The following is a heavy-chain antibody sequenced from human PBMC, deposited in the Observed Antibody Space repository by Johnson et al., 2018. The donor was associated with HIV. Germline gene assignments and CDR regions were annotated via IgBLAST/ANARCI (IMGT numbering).Heavy chain of an antibody. CDR1: GFTFSNYG. CDR3: ARGSSSWLHDAFDI. J-gene: IGHJ3*02. CDR2: IRYDGSNK. V-gene: IGHV3-30*02. Sequence: QVQLVESGGGVVQPGGSLRLSCAASGFTFSNYGMHWVRQAPGKGLEWVAFIRYDGSNKYYADSVKGRFTISRDNSKNTLYLQMNSLRAEDTAVYYCARGSSSWLHDAFDIWGQGTMVTVYS. D-gene: IGHD6-13*01.